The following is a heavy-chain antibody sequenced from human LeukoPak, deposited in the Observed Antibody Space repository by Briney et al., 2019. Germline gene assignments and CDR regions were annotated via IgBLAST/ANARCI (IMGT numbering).Heavy chain of an antibody. D-gene: IGHD6-25*01. J-gene: IGHJ1*01. V-gene: IGHV3-66*01. CDR1: EFSVGSNY. CDR2: IYSGGST. CDR3: AKDPAGEH. Sequence: GGSLRLSCAASEFSVGSNYMTWVRQAPGKGLEWVSLIYSGGSTYYADSVKGRFTISRDNSKNTLYLQMNSLRAEDTAVYYCAKDPAGEHWGQGTLVTVSS.